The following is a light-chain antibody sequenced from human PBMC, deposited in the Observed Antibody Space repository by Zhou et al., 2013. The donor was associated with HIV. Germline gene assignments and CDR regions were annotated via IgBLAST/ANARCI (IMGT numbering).Light chain of an antibody. CDR3: QQSYSTPHT. CDR1: QSISTY. J-gene: IGKJ1*01. CDR2: AAS. Sequence: AIRMTQSPSSFSASTGDRVTITCRASQSISTYLAWYQQNQEAPELLIYAASSLQSGVPSRFSGSGSGTDFTLTISSLQPEDFATYYCQQSYSTPHTFGQGTKVEIK. V-gene: IGKV1-8*01.